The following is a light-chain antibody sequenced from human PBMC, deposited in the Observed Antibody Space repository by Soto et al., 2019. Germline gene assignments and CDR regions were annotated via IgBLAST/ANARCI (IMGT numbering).Light chain of an antibody. J-gene: IGLJ2*01. CDR3: CSYAGVSTLA. Sequence: QSALTQPASVSGSPGQSITISCTGTSSDVGRDQLVSWYQQHSGKAPKLMIYEDSDRPSGVSNRLSGSKSGNTASLKISGLQAEDESDYYCCSYAGVSTLAFGGGTKLTVL. CDR2: EDS. V-gene: IGLV2-23*01. CDR1: SSDVGRDQL.